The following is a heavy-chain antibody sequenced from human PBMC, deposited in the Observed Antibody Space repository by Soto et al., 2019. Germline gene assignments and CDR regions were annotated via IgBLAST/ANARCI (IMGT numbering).Heavy chain of an antibody. J-gene: IGHJ5*02. V-gene: IGHV1-18*04. CDR2: ISGDNDKT. CDR1: GYTFIRYG. D-gene: IGHD1-26*01. CDR3: ARWISGSYSDWFDP. Sequence: QVQLVQSGAEVKKPGASVKVSCKASGYTFIRYGISWVRQAPGQGLGWMGWISGDNDKTNYAQKIQGRVTMTTDTSTSTAYMELRSLRSDDTAVYYCARWISGSYSDWFDPWGQGTLVTVSS.